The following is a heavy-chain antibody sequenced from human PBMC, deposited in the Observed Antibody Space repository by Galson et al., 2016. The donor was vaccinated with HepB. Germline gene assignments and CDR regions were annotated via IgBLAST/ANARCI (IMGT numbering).Heavy chain of an antibody. CDR2: IYPGDSDT. Sequence: QSGAEVKKPGDSLRISCKGSGYTFATYWIAWVRQMPGKGLEWVGIIYPGDSDTRYSPSFQGQVTMSADNSISTAYLQWSSLKTSDTAVYYCARRRLRDGMDVWGQGTTVTVSS. V-gene: IGHV5-51*01. CDR1: GYTFATYW. CDR3: ARRRLRDGMDV. J-gene: IGHJ6*02.